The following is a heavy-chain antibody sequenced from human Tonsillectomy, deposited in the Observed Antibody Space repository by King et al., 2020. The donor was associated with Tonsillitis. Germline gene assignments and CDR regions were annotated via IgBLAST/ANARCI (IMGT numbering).Heavy chain of an antibody. CDR2: ISGRGGST. D-gene: IGHD5-18*01. J-gene: IGHJ4*02. CDR3: AKARGDFGYSYGNFDY. Sequence: VQLVESGGGLVQPGGSLRLSCAASGFTFSSDAMSWVRQAPGKGLEWVSGISGRGGSTYYADSVKGRFTISRDNSKNTLYLQMNSLRAEDTAVYYCAKARGDFGYSYGNFDYWGQGTLVTVSS. CDR1: GFTFSSDA. V-gene: IGHV3-23*04.